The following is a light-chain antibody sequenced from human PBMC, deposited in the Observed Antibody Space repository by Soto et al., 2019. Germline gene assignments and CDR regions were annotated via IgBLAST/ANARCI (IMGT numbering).Light chain of an antibody. CDR1: SGHSSYA. Sequence: QLVLTQSPSASASLGASVKLTCTLSSGHSSYAIAWHQQQPEKGPRYLMTFNSDGSHSKGDGIPDRFSGSSSGAERYLTIASLQSEDEADYYCQTWGTGTVVFGGGTKLTVL. CDR2: FNSDGSH. CDR3: QTWGTGTVV. V-gene: IGLV4-69*01. J-gene: IGLJ2*01.